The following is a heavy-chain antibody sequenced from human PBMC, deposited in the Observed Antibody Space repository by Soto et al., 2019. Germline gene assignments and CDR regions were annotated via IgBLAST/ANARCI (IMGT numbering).Heavy chain of an antibody. CDR1: EGTFSSYT. Sequence: GASVKVSCKASEGTFSSYTISWVRQAPGQGLEWMGRIIPILGIANYAQKFQGRVTITADKSTSTAYMELSSLRSEDTAVYYCARDRSPRVAAAGTTTANLFDYWGQGTLVTVSS. CDR3: ARDRSPRVAAAGTTTANLFDY. CDR2: IIPILGIA. D-gene: IGHD6-13*01. J-gene: IGHJ4*02. V-gene: IGHV1-69*04.